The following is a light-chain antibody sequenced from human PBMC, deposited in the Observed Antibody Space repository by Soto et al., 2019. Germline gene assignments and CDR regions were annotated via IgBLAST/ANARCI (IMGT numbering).Light chain of an antibody. CDR1: QTVNSY. CDR3: QQRVSWPRS. V-gene: IGKV3-11*01. Sequence: DIVLTQSPATLSLSPGERATLSCRASQTVNSYLAWYQQRPGRTPRLLIYDAPNRATGVPARFSGSGSGTEFTLTISSLEPDDFAVYYCQQRVSWPRSFGQGTKLEIK. J-gene: IGKJ2*01. CDR2: DAP.